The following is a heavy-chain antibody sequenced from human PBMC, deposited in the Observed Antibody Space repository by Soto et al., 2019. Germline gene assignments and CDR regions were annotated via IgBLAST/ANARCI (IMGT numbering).Heavy chain of an antibody. CDR3: ARVLYYGSGSYSPYGMDV. CDR2: VSPPFRTS. CDR1: GGSFNNNG. V-gene: IGHV1-69*01. J-gene: IGHJ6*02. D-gene: IGHD3-10*01. Sequence: QVQLVQSGAEVKKPGSSVKVSCKTSGGSFNNNGIGWVRQAPGHGLEWMGGVSPPFRTSNYARKFQGRISITADASTGTVNMELSSLTSEDTAQYYCARVLYYGSGSYSPYGMDVWGQGTTVPGSS.